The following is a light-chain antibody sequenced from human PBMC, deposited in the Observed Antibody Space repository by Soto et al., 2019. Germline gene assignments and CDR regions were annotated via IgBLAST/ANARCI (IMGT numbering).Light chain of an antibody. Sequence: QSVLTQPPSVSAAPGHKVTISCSGSSSNIGIDYVSWYQQLPGTAHKLLIYEDNKRPSGIPDRFSGSKSGSSASLAITGLLPEDEANYYCQSHDSSLSGYVFGGGTKVTV. J-gene: IGLJ3*02. CDR2: EDN. V-gene: IGLV1-51*02. CDR3: QSHDSSLSGYV. CDR1: SSNIGIDY.